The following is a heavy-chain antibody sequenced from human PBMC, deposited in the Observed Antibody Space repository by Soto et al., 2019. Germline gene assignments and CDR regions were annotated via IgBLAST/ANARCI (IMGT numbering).Heavy chain of an antibody. CDR3: ASYDSTKEYFDY. CDR2: IYYSGST. J-gene: IGHJ4*02. Sequence: PSETLSLTCTVSGGSISSGDYYWSWIRQPPGKGLEWIGYIYYSGSTYYNPSLKSRVTISVDTSKNKFSLKLSSVTAADTAVYYCASYDSTKEYFDYWGQGALVTVSS. D-gene: IGHD3-22*01. CDR1: GGSISSGDYY. V-gene: IGHV4-30-4*01.